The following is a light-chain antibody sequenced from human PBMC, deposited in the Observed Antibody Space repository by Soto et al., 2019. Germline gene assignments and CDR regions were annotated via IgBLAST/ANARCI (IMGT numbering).Light chain of an antibody. J-gene: IGKJ4*01. Sequence: ETVLTQSPGTLSLSPGERATHSCRASQSISSGYLAWYQQRPGQAPRLLISGASNRATGIPDRFSGSGSGTDFTLTISRLEPEDFAVYYCQQYGGSPLVTFGGGTKVEIK. V-gene: IGKV3-20*01. CDR1: QSISSGY. CDR3: QQYGGSPLVT. CDR2: GAS.